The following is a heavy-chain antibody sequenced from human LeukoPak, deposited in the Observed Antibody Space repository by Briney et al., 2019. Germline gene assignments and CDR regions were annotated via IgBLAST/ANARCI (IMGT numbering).Heavy chain of an antibody. CDR2: ISDDGSDK. D-gene: IGHD2-2*01. Sequence: PGRSLRLSCAASGFTFRSYAMHWVRQTPGKGLEWVAVISDDGSDKYYADSVKGRFTISRDNSKNTLYLQMNSLRAEDTAVYYCARAYQRGYYYYGMDVWGQGTTVTVSS. V-gene: IGHV3-30-3*01. CDR3: ARAYQRGYYYYGMDV. CDR1: GFTFRSYA. J-gene: IGHJ6*02.